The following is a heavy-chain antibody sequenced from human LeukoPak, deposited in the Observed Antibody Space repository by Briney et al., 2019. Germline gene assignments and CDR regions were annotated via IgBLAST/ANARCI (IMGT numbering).Heavy chain of an antibody. CDR2: IKTKTDGGTT. Sequence: PGGSLRLSCAASGFTFTNAWMSWVRQAPGKGLEWVGRIKTKTDGGTTDYAAPVKGRFTISRDDSKNTLYLQMNSLKTEDTAVYFCTTRYYYHSSGYIYWGQGTLVTVSS. D-gene: IGHD3-22*01. V-gene: IGHV3-15*01. CDR3: TTRYYYHSSGYIY. CDR1: GFTFTNAW. J-gene: IGHJ4*02.